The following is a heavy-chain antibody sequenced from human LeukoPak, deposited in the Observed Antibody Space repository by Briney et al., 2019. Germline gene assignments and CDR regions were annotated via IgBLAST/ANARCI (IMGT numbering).Heavy chain of an antibody. Sequence: GSLRLSCAASGLTFSNSAMYWVRPAPGKGLEFVSVISTNGDRTYYADSVKGRFTISRDNSKNTLYLQMGSLRADDMAVYYCARGVAISSSGWYDTFDYWGQGALVTISS. J-gene: IGHJ4*02. CDR1: GLTFSNSA. V-gene: IGHV3-64*02. CDR2: ISTNGDRT. D-gene: IGHD6-19*01. CDR3: ARGVAISSSGWYDTFDY.